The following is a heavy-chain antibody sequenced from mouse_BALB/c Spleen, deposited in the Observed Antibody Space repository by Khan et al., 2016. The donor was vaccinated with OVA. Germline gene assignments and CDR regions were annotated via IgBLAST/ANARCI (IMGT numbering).Heavy chain of an antibody. CDR1: GYSFTAYY. CDR2: VNPSNGYT. CDR3: ARGYDFFHY. Sequence: MQLEESGPDLVKPGASVKISCRASGYSFTAYYIHWVKESHGRSLECIGRVNPSNGYTSYNQKFKGKAILTVDKSSTTAYMELRSLTSEDSAVYDCARGYDFFHYWGQGTLVTFSA. V-gene: IGHV1-26*01. D-gene: IGHD2-14*01. J-gene: IGHJ3*01.